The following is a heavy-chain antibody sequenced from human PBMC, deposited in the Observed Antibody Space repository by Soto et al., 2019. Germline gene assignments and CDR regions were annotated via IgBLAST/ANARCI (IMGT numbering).Heavy chain of an antibody. Sequence: ASVKVSCKASGYTFTSYAMHWVRQAPGQRLEWMGWINAGNGNTKYSQKFQGRVTITRDTSASTAYMELSSLRSEDTAVYYCARVLLEWYNWFDPWGQGPLVTVFS. J-gene: IGHJ5*02. CDR2: INAGNGNT. D-gene: IGHD3-3*01. V-gene: IGHV1-3*01. CDR1: GYTFTSYA. CDR3: ARVLLEWYNWFDP.